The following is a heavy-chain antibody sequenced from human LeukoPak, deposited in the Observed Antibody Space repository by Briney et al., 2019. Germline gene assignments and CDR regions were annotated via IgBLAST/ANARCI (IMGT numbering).Heavy chain of an antibody. CDR2: IIPISGTP. CDR3: ARDASDSYTGRGDY. V-gene: IGHV1-69*13. D-gene: IGHD2-21*02. Sequence: SVKVSCKASGGTLIRFAINWVRQAPGQGLEWMGGIIPISGTPNYAQKFQGRVTITADESTSAAYMELSSLGSEDTAVYHCARDASDSYTGRGDYWGQGALVTVSS. CDR1: GGTLIRFA. J-gene: IGHJ4*02.